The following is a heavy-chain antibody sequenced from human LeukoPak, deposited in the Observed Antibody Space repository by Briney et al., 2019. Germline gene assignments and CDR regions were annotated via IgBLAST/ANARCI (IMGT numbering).Heavy chain of an antibody. V-gene: IGHV3-23*01. CDR1: GFTFSRYA. D-gene: IGHD1-14*01. CDR3: AKRYGYFDY. J-gene: IGHJ4*02. CDR2: VSDSGSST. Sequence: PGGSLRLSCAASGFTFSRYAMSWVRQAPGKGLEWVSTVSDSGSSTYYADSVKGRSTISRDNSKNTLYLQMNSLKADDTAVYYCAKRYGYFDYWGQGNLVTVS.